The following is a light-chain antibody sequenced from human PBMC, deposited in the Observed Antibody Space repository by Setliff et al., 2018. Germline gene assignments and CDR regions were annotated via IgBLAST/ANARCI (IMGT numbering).Light chain of an antibody. Sequence: DIVMTRSPGTLSLSPGERATLSCRASQSVSRNFLAWYQRKPGQAPKMLIYVASSRATGIPDRFSGSGSGTDFTLTISRLEPEDFAVYYCQQYGTSPWTFGQGTKVDIK. CDR3: QQYGTSPWT. CDR1: QSVSRNF. V-gene: IGKV3-20*01. CDR2: VAS. J-gene: IGKJ1*01.